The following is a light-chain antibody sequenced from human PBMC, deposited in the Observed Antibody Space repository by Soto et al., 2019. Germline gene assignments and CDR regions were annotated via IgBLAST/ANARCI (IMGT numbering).Light chain of an antibody. CDR1: SSNIGTNY. V-gene: IGLV1-47*01. Sequence: QSVLTQPPSASGTPGQRVTISCSGSSSNIGTNYVYWYQQLPGTAPTLLIYRNNQRSSGVPDRFSGSKSGTSASLAIGGLRSEDEADYYCAAWDDSLSVVFGGGTQLTVL. J-gene: IGLJ2*01. CDR3: AAWDDSLSVV. CDR2: RNN.